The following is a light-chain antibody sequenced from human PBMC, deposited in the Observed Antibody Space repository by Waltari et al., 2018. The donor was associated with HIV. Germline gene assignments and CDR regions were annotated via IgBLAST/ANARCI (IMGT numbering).Light chain of an antibody. Sequence: QSALTQPASVSGSPGPSVTISCTGTTSDVGGFDYVCWYQHHPGKAPKLIIYEVTNRPAGVSTRFSGSKSGNTASLTISGLQAEDEADYFCTSYTSSSTLGVFGGGTRLTVL. CDR1: TSDVGGFDY. V-gene: IGLV2-14*01. CDR3: TSYTSSSTLGV. CDR2: EVT. J-gene: IGLJ2*01.